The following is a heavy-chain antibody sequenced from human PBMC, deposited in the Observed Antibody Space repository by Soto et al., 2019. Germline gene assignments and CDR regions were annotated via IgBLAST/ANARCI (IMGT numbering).Heavy chain of an antibody. Sequence: GGSLRLSCTTSGFTFSSYSMNWVRQAPGKDPEWISSISTESSHLFYADSVQGRFTISSDTAKNSLFLQMNSLRAEDTAVYYCARDRSYAFDFWGQGALVTVSS. CDR2: ISTESSHL. CDR3: ARDRSYAFDF. CDR1: GFTFSSYS. D-gene: IGHD2-8*01. V-gene: IGHV3-21*01. J-gene: IGHJ4*02.